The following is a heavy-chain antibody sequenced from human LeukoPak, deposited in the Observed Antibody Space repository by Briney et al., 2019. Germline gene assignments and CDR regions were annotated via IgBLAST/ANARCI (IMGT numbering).Heavy chain of an antibody. V-gene: IGHV3-30*16. CDR2: ISYDGSNK. J-gene: IGHJ4*02. D-gene: IGHD3-22*01. Sequence: GGSLRPSCAASGFTFSSYAMHWVRQAPGKGLEWVAVISYDGSNKYYADSVKGRFTISRDNSKNTLHLQMNSLRAEDTAVYYCASGYYDSSGYPNAHDYWGQGTLVTVSS. CDR1: GFTFSSYA. CDR3: ASGYYDSSGYPNAHDY.